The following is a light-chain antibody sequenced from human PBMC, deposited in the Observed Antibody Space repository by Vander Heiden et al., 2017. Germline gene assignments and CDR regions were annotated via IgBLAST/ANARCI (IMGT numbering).Light chain of an antibody. V-gene: IGLV10-54*01. Sequence: QAGLTQPPSVSKGLRQTATLTCTGNSSDVGNQGAAWLQHFQGHSPKPLSYRNNKRPSGISERLSASRSGNTASLTIIELQPEDEADYYCSAWDSSLSVWVFGGGTKLTVL. CDR3: SAWDSSLSVWV. J-gene: IGLJ3*02. CDR1: SSDVGNQG. CDR2: RNN.